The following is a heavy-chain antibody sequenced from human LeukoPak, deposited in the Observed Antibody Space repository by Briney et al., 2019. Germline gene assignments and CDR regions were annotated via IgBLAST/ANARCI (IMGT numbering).Heavy chain of an antibody. V-gene: IGHV3-13*01. D-gene: IGHD1-1*01. CDR3: ARGPPRGKYYYMDV. CDR2: IGTASDT. Sequence: GGSLRLSCAASGFTYSSFDMHWVRQPTGQGLEWVSTIGTASDTYYPGSVEGRFSLSRDNAKNSLYLQMNSLTAGDTAVYYCARGPPRGKYYYMDVWGKGTTVTVSS. J-gene: IGHJ6*03. CDR1: GFTYSSFD.